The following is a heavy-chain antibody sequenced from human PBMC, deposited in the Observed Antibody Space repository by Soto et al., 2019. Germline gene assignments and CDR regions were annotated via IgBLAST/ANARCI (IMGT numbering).Heavy chain of an antibody. CDR2: ISWNSGSI. CDR1: GFTFDDYA. Sequence: GGSLRLSCAASGFTFDDYAMHWVRQAPGKGLEWVSGISWNSGSIGYADSVKGRFTISRDNAKNSLYLQMNSLRAEDTALYYCAKDISGVGATSYAFDIWGQGTMVTVSS. CDR3: AKDISGVGATSYAFDI. V-gene: IGHV3-9*01. D-gene: IGHD1-26*01. J-gene: IGHJ3*02.